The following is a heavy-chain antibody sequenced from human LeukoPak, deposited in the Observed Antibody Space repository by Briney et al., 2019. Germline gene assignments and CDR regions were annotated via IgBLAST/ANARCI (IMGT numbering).Heavy chain of an antibody. Sequence: SETLSLTCTVSGGSISSYYWSWLRQPPGKGLEWIGYIYYSGSTNYNPSLKSRVTISVDTSKNQFSLKLSSVTAADTAVYYCARARPIMGATTTDAFDIWGQGTMVTVSS. J-gene: IGHJ3*02. CDR1: GGSISSYY. CDR3: ARARPIMGATTTDAFDI. V-gene: IGHV4-59*01. D-gene: IGHD1-26*01. CDR2: IYYSGST.